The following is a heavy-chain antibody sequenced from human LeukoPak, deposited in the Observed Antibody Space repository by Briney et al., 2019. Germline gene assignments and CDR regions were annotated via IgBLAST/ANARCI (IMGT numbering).Heavy chain of an antibody. J-gene: IGHJ4*02. Sequence: QPGGSLRLSCAASGFTFSSYAMSWVRQAPGKGLEWVSAISGSGGSTYYADSVKGRFTISRDNSKNTLYLQMNSLRAEDTAVYYCAKDATPLLLWFGECVFGYFDYWGQGTLVTVSS. CDR1: GFTFSSYA. CDR2: ISGSGGST. D-gene: IGHD3-10*01. CDR3: AKDATPLLLWFGECVFGYFDY. V-gene: IGHV3-23*01.